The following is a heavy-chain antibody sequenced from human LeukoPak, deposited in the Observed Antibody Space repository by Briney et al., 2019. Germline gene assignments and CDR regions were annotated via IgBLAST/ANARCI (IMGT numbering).Heavy chain of an antibody. V-gene: IGHV4-59*08. CDR2: IYYSGIT. CDR3: ARHGYCGAECYTYFDS. Sequence: SETLSLICTVSGGSISGYYWSWIRQPPGKGLEWIGYIYYSGITNYNPSLKSRVTISLDTSKGQFSLKLASVTAADTAVYYCARHGYCGAECYTYFDSWGQGTLVSVSS. J-gene: IGHJ4*02. CDR1: GGSISGYY. D-gene: IGHD2-21*01.